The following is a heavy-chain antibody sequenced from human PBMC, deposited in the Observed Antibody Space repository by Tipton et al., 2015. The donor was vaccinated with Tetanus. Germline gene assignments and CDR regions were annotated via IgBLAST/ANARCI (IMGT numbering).Heavy chain of an antibody. Sequence: QMQLVQSGAEVKKPGASVKVSCKASGYTFTSYGISWVRQAPGQGLEWMGWISAYNGNTNYAQKLQGRVTMTTDTSTSTAYMELRSLRSADTAVYYCARDWEDTAMASPYYYGMDVWGQGTTVTVSS. V-gene: IGHV1-18*04. CDR3: ARDWEDTAMASPYYYGMDV. J-gene: IGHJ6*02. D-gene: IGHD5-18*01. CDR1: GYTFTSYG. CDR2: ISAYNGNT.